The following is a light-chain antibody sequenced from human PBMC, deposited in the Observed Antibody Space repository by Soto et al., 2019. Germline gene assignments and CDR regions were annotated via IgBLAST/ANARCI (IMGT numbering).Light chain of an antibody. CDR3: PTWGTGSHVV. J-gene: IGLJ2*01. CDR2: LNSDGSH. V-gene: IGLV4-69*01. CDR1: SGHSSYA. Sequence: QPVLTQSPSASASLGASFKLTCTLSSGHSSYAIAWHQQQPEKGPRYLMKLNSDGSHSKGDGIPDRFSGSSSGAERYLTISSLQSEDEADYYCPTWGTGSHVVLGGGTKLNV.